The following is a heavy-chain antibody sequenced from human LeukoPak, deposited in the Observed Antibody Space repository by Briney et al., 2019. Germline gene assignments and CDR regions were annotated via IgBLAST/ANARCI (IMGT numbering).Heavy chain of an antibody. J-gene: IGHJ4*02. CDR3: ARFMITFGGVIVKGTDY. D-gene: IGHD3-16*02. CDR1: GGSISSGGYY. Sequence: PSQTLSLTCTVSGGSISSGGYYWSWIRQHPGKGLGWIVYIYYSGSTYYNPSPKTRVTISVDTSKNQFSLKLRSVTAADTAVYYCARFMITFGGVIVKGTDYWGQGTLVTVSS. V-gene: IGHV4-31*03. CDR2: IYYSGST.